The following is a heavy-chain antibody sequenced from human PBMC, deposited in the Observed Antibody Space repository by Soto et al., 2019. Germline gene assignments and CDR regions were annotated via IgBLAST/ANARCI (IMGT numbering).Heavy chain of an antibody. CDR1: GFTLNNVG. Sequence: QLQLVESGGGVVQPGGSLTLSCAASGFTLNNVGMHWVRQAPGKGLEWVAIIWYDGTNKFYGDSVKGRFTISRDSAKNTLYLQINNLIAEDTAVYYCARDEQMVLGVRSGMDVWGQGTTVTVSS. CDR2: IWYDGTNK. CDR3: ARDEQMVLGVRSGMDV. D-gene: IGHD3-10*01. V-gene: IGHV3-33*01. J-gene: IGHJ6*02.